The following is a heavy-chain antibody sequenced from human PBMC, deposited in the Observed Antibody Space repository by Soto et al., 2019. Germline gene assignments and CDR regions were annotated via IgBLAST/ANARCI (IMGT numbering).Heavy chain of an antibody. CDR3: ANYYDSSGYPHGFFQH. Sequence: EVQLLESGGGLVQPGGFLRLSCAASGLNFSNYAMSWVRQAPGKGLEWVSSIGGRGDNTYYAESVEGRFTSSRDISKNALYLHMNSIRVDDTAIYYCANYYDSSGYPHGFFQHWGQGTLVTVSS. CDR2: IGGRGDNT. V-gene: IGHV3-23*01. D-gene: IGHD3-22*01. CDR1: GLNFSNYA. J-gene: IGHJ1*01.